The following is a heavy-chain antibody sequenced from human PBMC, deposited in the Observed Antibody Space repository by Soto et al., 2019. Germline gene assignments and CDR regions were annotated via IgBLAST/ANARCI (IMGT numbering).Heavy chain of an antibody. V-gene: IGHV1-18*01. CDR3: ARDRWAPTENYDILTGYHEKCYYYYGMDV. CDR1: GYTFTSYG. CDR2: ISAYNGNT. Sequence: ASVKVSCKASGYTFTSYGISWVRQAPGQGLEWMGWISAYNGNTNYAQKLQGRVTMTTDTSTSTAYMELRRLRSDDTAVYYCARDRWAPTENYDILTGYHEKCYYYYGMDVWGQGTTVTVSS. D-gene: IGHD3-9*01. J-gene: IGHJ6*02.